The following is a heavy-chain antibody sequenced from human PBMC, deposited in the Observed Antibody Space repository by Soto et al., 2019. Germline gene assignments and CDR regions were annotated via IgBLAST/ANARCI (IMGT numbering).Heavy chain of an antibody. Sequence: EVQVLDSGGGLVQPGASLRLSCAASGFTFNNYAMNWVRQAPGKGLEWVATISATGGSTYYADSVKGRFTISRDNSKNTLYLQMNGLRVEDTAVYYCAKDRLAGNFDYWGQGTQVTVSS. J-gene: IGHJ4*02. CDR1: GFTFNNYA. CDR2: ISATGGST. CDR3: AKDRLAGNFDY. V-gene: IGHV3-23*01.